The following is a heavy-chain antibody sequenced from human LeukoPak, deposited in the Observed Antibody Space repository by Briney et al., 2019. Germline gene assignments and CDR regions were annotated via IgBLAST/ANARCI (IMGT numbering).Heavy chain of an antibody. CDR1: GASISGYY. Sequence: SETLSLTCTVSGASISGYYWNWIRQPPGKGLEWIGYMYYSGSANYNPSLKGRVTMSGDTSKNELSLKLSSVTAADTAVYYCARMNGDYGFRNYFYYGLDVWGQGTTVTVYS. J-gene: IGHJ6*02. CDR3: ARMNGDYGFRNYFYYGLDV. D-gene: IGHD4-17*01. CDR2: MYYSGSA. V-gene: IGHV4-59*08.